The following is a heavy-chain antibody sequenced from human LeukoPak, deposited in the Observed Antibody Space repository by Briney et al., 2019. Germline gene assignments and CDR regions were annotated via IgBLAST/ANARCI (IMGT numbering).Heavy chain of an antibody. Sequence: PGGSLRLSCAASGFIFRNYAISWVRQGPGQGPEWVTAISGNDDSTYYADSVKGRFTISRDSSRNTLYLQMNSLRAEDTAIYYCAKGGSGVPRALASWGQGTLVTVSS. J-gene: IGHJ4*02. CDR3: AKGGSGVPRALAS. V-gene: IGHV3-23*01. D-gene: IGHD2-15*01. CDR2: ISGNDDST. CDR1: GFIFRNYA.